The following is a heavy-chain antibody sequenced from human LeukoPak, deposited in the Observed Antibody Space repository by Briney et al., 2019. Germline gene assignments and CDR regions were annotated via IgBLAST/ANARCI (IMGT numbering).Heavy chain of an antibody. J-gene: IGHJ4*02. V-gene: IGHV1-3*01. CDR2: INAGNGNT. D-gene: IGHD3-10*01. CDR1: GYTFTSYA. CDR3: ARDLSGSGSYPDY. Sequence: ASAKVSCKASGYTFTSYAMHWVRQAPGQRLEWMGWINAGNGNTKYSQKFQGRVTITRDTSASTAYMELSSLRSEDTAVYYCARDLSGSGSYPDYWGQGTLVAVSS.